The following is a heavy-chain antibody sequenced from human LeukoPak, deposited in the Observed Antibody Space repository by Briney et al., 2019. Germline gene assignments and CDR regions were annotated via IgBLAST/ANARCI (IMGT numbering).Heavy chain of an antibody. CDR2: IYYSGST. CDR1: GASISSYY. D-gene: IGHD3-22*01. CDR3: ATSDGTYDSSGYNGY. V-gene: IGHV4-39*07. J-gene: IGHJ4*02. Sequence: SETLSLTCTVSGASISSYYWGWIRQPPGKGLEWIGSIYYSGSTYYNPSLKSRVTISVDTSKNQFSLKLSSVTAADTAVYYCATSDGTYDSSGYNGYWGQGTLVTVSS.